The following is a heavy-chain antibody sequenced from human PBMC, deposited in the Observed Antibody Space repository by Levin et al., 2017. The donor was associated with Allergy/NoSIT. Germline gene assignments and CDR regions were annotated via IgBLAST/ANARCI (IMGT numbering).Heavy chain of an antibody. V-gene: IGHV3-15*01. Sequence: SCAASGFTFSNAWMSWVRQAPGKGLEWVGRIKSKTDGGTTDYAAPGKGRFTISSDDSKNTLYLQMNSLKTEDTAVYYCTTQWILTGYSSGYWGQGTLVTVSS. J-gene: IGHJ4*02. CDR1: GFTFSNAW. CDR2: IKSKTDGGTT. D-gene: IGHD3-9*01. CDR3: TTQWILTGYSSGY.